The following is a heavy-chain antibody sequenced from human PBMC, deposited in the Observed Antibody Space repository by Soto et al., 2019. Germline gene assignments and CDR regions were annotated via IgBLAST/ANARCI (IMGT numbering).Heavy chain of an antibody. V-gene: IGHV4-30-4*01. CDR1: GGSISSGDYY. Sequence: QVQLQESGPGLVKPSQTLSLTCTVSGGSISSGDYYWSWIRQPPGKGLEWNGYIYYSGSTYYNPSLQRRVTISVDTSKYQFSLKLSSVTAADTAVYYCARAWTFGDHRGWGQGTLVTVSS. CDR3: ARAWTFGDHRG. D-gene: IGHD4-17*01. J-gene: IGHJ4*02. CDR2: IYYSGST.